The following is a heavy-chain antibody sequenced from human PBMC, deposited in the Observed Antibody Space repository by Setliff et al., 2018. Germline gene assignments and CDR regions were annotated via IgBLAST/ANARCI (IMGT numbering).Heavy chain of an antibody. Sequence: GASVKVSCKASGYTFTSHYMPWVRQATGLGLAWMGTINPSSGRTSYAQKFQGRVTMTRDTSTSTVYLDMSSLRSEDTAVYYCARDVFPYHYEGAFDNWGQGTMVTVSS. CDR3: ARDVFPYHYEGAFDN. D-gene: IGHD3-22*01. J-gene: IGHJ3*02. CDR1: GYTFTSHY. V-gene: IGHV1-46*01. CDR2: INPSSGRT.